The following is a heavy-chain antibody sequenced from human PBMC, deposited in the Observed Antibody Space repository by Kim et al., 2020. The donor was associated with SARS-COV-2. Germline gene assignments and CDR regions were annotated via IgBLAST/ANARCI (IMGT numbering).Heavy chain of an antibody. CDR3: AAARYFDWLLNPFDY. V-gene: IGHV5-51*01. D-gene: IGHD3-9*01. CDR1: GYSFTSYW. Sequence: GESLQISCKGSGYSFTSYWIGWVRQMPGKGLEWMGIIYPGDSDTRYSPSFQGQVTISADKSISTAYLQWSSLKASDTAMYYCAAARYFDWLLNPFDYWGQGTLVTVSS. CDR2: IYPGDSDT. J-gene: IGHJ4*02.